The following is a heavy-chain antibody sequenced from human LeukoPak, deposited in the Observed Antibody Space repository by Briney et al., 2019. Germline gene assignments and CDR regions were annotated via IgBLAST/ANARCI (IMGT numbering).Heavy chain of an antibody. V-gene: IGHV3-21*01. CDR2: ISSSSSYI. D-gene: IGHD2-15*01. Sequence: GGSLRFSCAASGFTFSSYSMNWVRQAPGKGLEWVSSISSSSSYIYYADSVKGRFTISRDNAKNSLYLQMNSLRAEDTAVYYCARLYCSGGSCYYDYWGQGTLVTVSS. J-gene: IGHJ4*02. CDR3: ARLYCSGGSCYYDY. CDR1: GFTFSSYS.